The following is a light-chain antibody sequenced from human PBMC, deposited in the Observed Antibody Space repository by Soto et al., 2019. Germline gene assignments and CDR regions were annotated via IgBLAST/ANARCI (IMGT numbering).Light chain of an antibody. Sequence: QSALAQPASVSGSLGQSITISCTGTSSDVGGYNFVSWYQQHPGKAPKLMIYEVNNRPSGVSNRFSGSKSGNTASLTISGLQAEDEADYYCSLYTSSSTLVFGGGTKLTVL. CDR1: SSDVGGYNF. CDR2: EVN. J-gene: IGLJ2*01. V-gene: IGLV2-14*01. CDR3: SLYTSSSTLV.